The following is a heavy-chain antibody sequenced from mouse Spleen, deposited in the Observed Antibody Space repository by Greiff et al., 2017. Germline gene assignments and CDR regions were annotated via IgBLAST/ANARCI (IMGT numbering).Heavy chain of an antibody. Sequence: VQLKESGGGLVQPGGSLKLSCAASGFTFSDYYMYWVRQTPEKRLEWVAYISNGGGSTYYPDTVKGRFTISRDNAKNTLYLQMSRLKSEDTAMYYCAREKLGIDYWGQGTTLTVSS. CDR1: GFTFSDYY. J-gene: IGHJ2*01. CDR3: AREKLGIDY. D-gene: IGHD4-1*01. V-gene: IGHV5-12*01. CDR2: ISNGGGST.